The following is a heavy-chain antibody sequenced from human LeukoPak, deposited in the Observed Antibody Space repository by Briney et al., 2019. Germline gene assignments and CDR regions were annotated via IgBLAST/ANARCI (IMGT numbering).Heavy chain of an antibody. Sequence: GASVKVSCKSSGGPFHPYSISCVRLVPGQGLEWMGRVVPASEITTYAQTFLGRVTITADYSASTVYMDLSGLRSDDTATYYCARVGYTRGPLPYGMDVWGQGTTVTV. CDR3: ARVGYTRGPLPYGMDV. CDR1: GGPFHPYS. V-gene: IGHV1-69*04. J-gene: IGHJ6*02. D-gene: IGHD3-16*02. CDR2: VVPASEIT.